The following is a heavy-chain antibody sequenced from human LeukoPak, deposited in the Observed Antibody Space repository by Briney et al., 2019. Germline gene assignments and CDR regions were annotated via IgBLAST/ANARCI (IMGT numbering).Heavy chain of an antibody. CDR3: ARGVWFGELLPYYMDV. J-gene: IGHJ6*03. Sequence: SQTLSLTCTVSGGSISSGSYYWSWIRQPAGKGLEWIGRIYTSGSTNYNPSLKSRVTISVDTSKNEFSLKLTSVTAADTAVYYCARGVWFGELLPYYMDVWGKGTTVTISS. CDR1: GGSISSGSYY. D-gene: IGHD3-10*01. V-gene: IGHV4-61*02. CDR2: IYTSGST.